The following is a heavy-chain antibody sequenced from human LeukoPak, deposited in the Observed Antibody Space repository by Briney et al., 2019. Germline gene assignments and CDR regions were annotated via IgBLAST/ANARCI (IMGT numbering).Heavy chain of an antibody. D-gene: IGHD6-19*01. CDR1: GGSISSYY. J-gene: IGHJ4*02. CDR2: IYYSGST. CDR3: ARGYSSGWYEFAYFDY. V-gene: IGHV4-59*06. Sequence: SETLSLTCTVSGGSISSYYWSWIQQPPGKGLEWIGYIYYSGSTYYNPSLKSRVTISVDTSKNQFSLKLSSVTAADTAVYYCARGYSSGWYEFAYFDYWGQGTLVTVSS.